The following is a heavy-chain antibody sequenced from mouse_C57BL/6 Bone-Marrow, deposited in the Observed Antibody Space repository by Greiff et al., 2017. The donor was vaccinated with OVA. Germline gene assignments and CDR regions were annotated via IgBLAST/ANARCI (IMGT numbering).Heavy chain of an antibody. D-gene: IGHD4-1*01. J-gene: IGHJ1*03. Sequence: QVQLQQSGAELVRPGASVTLSCKASGYTFTDYEMHWVKQTPVHGLEWIGAIDPETGGTAYNQKFKGKAILTADKSSSTAYMELHSLTSEDSAVYYCTRSKLYWYFDVWGTGTTVTVSS. CDR1: GYTFTDYE. CDR2: IDPETGGT. V-gene: IGHV1-15*01. CDR3: TRSKLYWYFDV.